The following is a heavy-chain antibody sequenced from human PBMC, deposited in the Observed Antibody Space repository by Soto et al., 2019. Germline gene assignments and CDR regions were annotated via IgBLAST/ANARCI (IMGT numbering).Heavy chain of an antibody. V-gene: IGHV2-5*02. CDR1: GFSLSTGGMG. J-gene: IGHJ6*02. CDR2: IYWDGDR. D-gene: IGHD2-21*02. CDR3: VHSRCGGDCLQSYSSHYYYGMDI. Sequence: GSGPTLGNPTQSLTLTCTFSGFSLSTGGMGVGWIRQPPGKALEWLALIYWDGDRRYSPSLMNRLTIAKDTSKNQVVLTMTNMDPVDTATYYCVHSRCGGDCLQSYSSHYYYGMDIWGQGTTVTVSS.